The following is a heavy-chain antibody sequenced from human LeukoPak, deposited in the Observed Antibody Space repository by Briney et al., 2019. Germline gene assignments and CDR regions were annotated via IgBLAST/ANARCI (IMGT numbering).Heavy chain of an antibody. CDR2: ISDSGANT. J-gene: IGHJ3*02. CDR3: AKMLLNYFDTSGGAFDI. D-gene: IGHD3-22*01. Sequence: GGSLRLSCAASGFTFSSYSMSWVRQAPGKGLEWVSIISDSGANTYYADSVRGRFTISRDNSKNTLYLQMNSLRAEDTAIYYCAKMLLNYFDTSGGAFDIWGQGTMVTVSS. V-gene: IGHV3-23*01. CDR1: GFTFSSYS.